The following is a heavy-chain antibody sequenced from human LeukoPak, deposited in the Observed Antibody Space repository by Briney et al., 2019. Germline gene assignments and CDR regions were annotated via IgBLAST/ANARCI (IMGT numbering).Heavy chain of an antibody. CDR1: GGSFSGYY. D-gene: IGHD3-16*02. V-gene: IGHV4-34*01. CDR3: ARSNYVWGSYRPRQSDAFDI. CDR2: INHSGST. Sequence: ASETLSLTCAVYGGSFSGYYWSWICQPPGKGLEWIGEINHSGSTNYNPSLKSRVTMSVDTSKNQFSLKLSSVTAADTAVYYCARSNYVWGSYRPRQSDAFDIWGQGTMVTVSS. J-gene: IGHJ3*02.